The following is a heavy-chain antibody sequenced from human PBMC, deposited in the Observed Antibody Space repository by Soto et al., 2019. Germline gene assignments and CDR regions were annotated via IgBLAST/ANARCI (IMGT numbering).Heavy chain of an antibody. CDR1: GFKFSNYA. J-gene: IGHJ4*02. Sequence: PGGSLTLSCAASGFKFSNYAMSWGRQAPGKGMEWVSLISATGGGTYYADSVKGRFTISRDNSHNTLYLQVHSLTAEDTAVYYCAKDRRAGGNSAFYFDFWGQGAQVTVSS. D-gene: IGHD3-16*01. CDR3: AKDRRAGGNSAFYFDF. V-gene: IGHV3-23*01. CDR2: ISATGGGT.